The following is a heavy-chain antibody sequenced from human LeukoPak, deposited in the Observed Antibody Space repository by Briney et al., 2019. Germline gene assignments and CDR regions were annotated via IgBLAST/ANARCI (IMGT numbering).Heavy chain of an antibody. V-gene: IGHV3-49*04. J-gene: IGHJ4*02. CDR3: TRDQTPYY. Sequence: GRSLRLSCTASGFTFGDYAMTWVRQAPGKGLEWVAFIRRNLYGGTPEYAASVKGTFTISRDDSNSITYLEMDSLKTEDTAVYYCTRDQTPYYWGQGTLVTVSS. CDR1: GFTFGDYA. CDR2: IRRNLYGGTP.